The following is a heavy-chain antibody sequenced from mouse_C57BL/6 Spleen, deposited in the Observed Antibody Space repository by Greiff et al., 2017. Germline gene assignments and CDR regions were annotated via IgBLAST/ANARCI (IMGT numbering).Heavy chain of an antibody. CDR2: ISDGGSYT. J-gene: IGHJ2*01. CDR3: ARDDYYGSSGTYYFDY. Sequence: VQLKESGGGLVKPGGSLKLSCAASGFTFSSYARSWFRQTPEKRLEWVATISDGGSYTYSPDNVKGRFTISRDNAKNNLYLQMSHLKSEDTAMYYCARDDYYGSSGTYYFDYWGQGTTLTVSS. V-gene: IGHV5-4*01. CDR1: GFTFSSYA. D-gene: IGHD1-1*01.